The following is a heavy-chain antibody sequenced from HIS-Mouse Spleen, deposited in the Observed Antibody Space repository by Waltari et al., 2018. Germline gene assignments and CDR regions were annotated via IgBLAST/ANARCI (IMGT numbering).Heavy chain of an antibody. CDR2: ITFDGGNK. Sequence: QVQLVESGGGVVQPGRSLRPSCAASGFTFSSYAMPWVRQAPVEGLAEVADITFDGGNKSYADSVKGRFPITRDNSQTTLYLQMNSLRAADTAVYYCARRRSYFDYWGQGTLVTVSS. CDR1: GFTFSSYA. J-gene: IGHJ4*02. CDR3: ARRRSYFDY. V-gene: IGHV3-30-3*01.